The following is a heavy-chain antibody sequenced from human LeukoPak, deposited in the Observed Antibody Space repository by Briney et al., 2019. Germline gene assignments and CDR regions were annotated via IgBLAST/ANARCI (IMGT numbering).Heavy chain of an antibody. J-gene: IGHJ6*02. V-gene: IGHV4-34*01. D-gene: IGHD7-27*01. CDR1: GGSFSGYY. CDR3: ARAHLPGDGMDV. Sequence: PSETLSLTCAVYGGSFSGYYWSWIRQSPGKGLEWIGEINHSGSTNYNPSLKSRVTISVDTSKNQFSLKLSSVTAADTAVYYCARAHLPGDGMDVWGQGTTVTVSS. CDR2: INHSGST.